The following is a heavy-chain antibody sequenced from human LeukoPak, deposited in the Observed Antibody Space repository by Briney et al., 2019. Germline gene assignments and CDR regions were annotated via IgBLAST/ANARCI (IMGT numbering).Heavy chain of an antibody. CDR1: GGSITNSY. Sequence: SETLSLTCTVSGGSITNSYWNWIRQSPGKGLEWIGYINYSGSTNYNPSLKSRVTISLDTSKNKFSLKLSSVTAADTAVYFCARDPLSTNDFDIWGQGTMVTVSS. CDR3: ARDPLSTNDFDI. CDR2: INYSGST. J-gene: IGHJ3*02. D-gene: IGHD1-1*01. V-gene: IGHV4-59*01.